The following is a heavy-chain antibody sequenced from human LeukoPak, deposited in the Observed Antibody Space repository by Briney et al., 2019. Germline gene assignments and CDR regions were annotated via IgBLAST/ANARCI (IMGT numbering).Heavy chain of an antibody. CDR3: ARGSYDILTGYYYYFDY. CDR1: GGSISSYY. Sequence: PSETLSLTCTVSGGSISSYYWSWIRQPPGKGLEWNGYIYYSGSTNYNPSLKSRVTISVDTSKNQFSLKLSSVTAADTAVYYCARGSYDILTGYYYYFDYWGQGTLVTVSS. V-gene: IGHV4-59*01. CDR2: IYYSGST. J-gene: IGHJ4*02. D-gene: IGHD3-9*01.